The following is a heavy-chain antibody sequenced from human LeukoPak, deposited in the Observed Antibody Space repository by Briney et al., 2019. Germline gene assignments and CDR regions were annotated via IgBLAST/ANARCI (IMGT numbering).Heavy chain of an antibody. CDR3: AKDTIAVAGPGLDY. CDR2: ISYDGTHV. Sequence: GGSLRLSCAASGFTVSSNYMSWVRQAPGKGLEWVALISYDGTHVYQADSVKDRFTISRDNSKNTLYLQMHSLRLEDTAVYFCAKDTIAVAGPGLDYWGQGTLVTVSS. CDR1: GFTVSSNY. D-gene: IGHD6-19*01. J-gene: IGHJ4*02. V-gene: IGHV3-30*18.